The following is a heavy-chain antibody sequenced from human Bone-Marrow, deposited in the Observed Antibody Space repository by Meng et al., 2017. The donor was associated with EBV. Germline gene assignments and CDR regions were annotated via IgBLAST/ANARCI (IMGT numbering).Heavy chain of an antibody. Sequence: QVQPSQSGVEGKKPGASMKGSCKTAGYTFTTDDIHWVRHAPGQGLEWMGWVSHYAQKLQGRVTMTTDTSTSTAYIELRSLRSDDTAVYYCARGKYYDNGGYSRSNYYFDFWGQGTLVTVSS. CDR3: ARGKYYDNGGYSRSNYYFDF. D-gene: IGHD3-22*01. CDR2: VS. J-gene: IGHJ4*02. CDR1: GYTFTTDD. V-gene: IGHV1-18*01.